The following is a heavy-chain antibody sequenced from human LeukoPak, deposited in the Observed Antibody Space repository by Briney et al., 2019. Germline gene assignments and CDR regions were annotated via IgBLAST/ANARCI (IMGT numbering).Heavy chain of an antibody. CDR3: AIAVAGWTPRD. J-gene: IGHJ4*02. CDR1: GFTFSSYA. Sequence: AGGSLRLSCAASGFTFSSYAMSWVRQAPGKGLEWVSAISESGGSTYYADSVKGRFTISRDSSKNTLYLQIYSLRAEDTAVYYWAIAVAGWTPRDWGQGTLVTVSS. D-gene: IGHD6-19*01. V-gene: IGHV3-23*01. CDR2: ISESGGST.